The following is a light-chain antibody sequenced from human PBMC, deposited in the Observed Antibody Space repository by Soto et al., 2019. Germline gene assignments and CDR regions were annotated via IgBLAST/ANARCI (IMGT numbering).Light chain of an antibody. V-gene: IGKV3-15*01. CDR1: QRVGSN. J-gene: IGKJ1*01. CDR3: QQYNNWPPWT. CDR2: GAS. Sequence: EILMTQSPATLSVSQGERATLSCRASQRVGSNLAWYQQKPGQAPSLLIYGASTRATGIPARFSGSGSGTEFTLTISSLQSEDFAVYYCQQYNNWPPWTFGQGTKVDIK.